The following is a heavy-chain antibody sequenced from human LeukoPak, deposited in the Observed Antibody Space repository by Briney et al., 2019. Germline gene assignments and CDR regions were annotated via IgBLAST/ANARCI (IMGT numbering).Heavy chain of an antibody. J-gene: IGHJ4*02. CDR2: INDRGIAT. CDR1: GFTFSNYA. CDR3: AARPTSAAVAPSDF. Sequence: PGGSLRLSCAASGFTFSNYAMSWVRQAPGKGLEWVSTINDRGIATYYADSVKGRFTISRDNSKNTLSLQVSSLRAEDTAIYYCAARPTSAAVAPSDFWGQGTLVTVSS. D-gene: IGHD6-19*01. V-gene: IGHV3-23*01.